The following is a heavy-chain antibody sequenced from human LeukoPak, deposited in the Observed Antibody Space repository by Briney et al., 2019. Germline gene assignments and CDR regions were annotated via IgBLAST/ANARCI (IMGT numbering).Heavy chain of an antibody. V-gene: IGHV3-30-3*01. CDR1: GFTFSSYA. CDR2: ISYDGSNK. CDR3: ARALCDNNRCSSYFDP. Sequence: GGSLRLSCAASGFTFSSYAIHWVRQAPGKGLEWVAVISYDGSNKYYADSVQGRFTIFRDNSKNTLYLQMNSLRAEDTAMYYCARALCDNNRCSSYFDPWGQGTLVTVSS. D-gene: IGHD3-10*02. J-gene: IGHJ4*02.